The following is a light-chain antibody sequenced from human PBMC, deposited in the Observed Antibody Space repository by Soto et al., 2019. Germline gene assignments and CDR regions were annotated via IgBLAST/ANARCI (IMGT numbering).Light chain of an antibody. CDR1: QSVSSY. CDR2: GAS. CDR3: QQYENWPRT. V-gene: IGKV3-15*01. J-gene: IGKJ1*01. Sequence: EIVMTQSPATLSVSPGERATLSCRASQSVSSYLAWYQHKPGQAPRLLIYGASTRATGIPARFSGRGSGTEFTLTISSLQSEDFAVYYCQQYENWPRTFGQGTKVDIK.